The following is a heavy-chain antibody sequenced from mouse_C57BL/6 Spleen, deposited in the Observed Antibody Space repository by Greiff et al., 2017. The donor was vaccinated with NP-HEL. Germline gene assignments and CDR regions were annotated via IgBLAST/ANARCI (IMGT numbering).Heavy chain of an antibody. V-gene: IGHV5-6*01. CDR3: ARQPLDY. J-gene: IGHJ2*01. Sequence: EVKLVESGGDLVKPGGSLKLSCAASGFTFSSYGMSWVRQTPDKRLEWVATISSGGSYTYYPDSVKGRFTIASDNAKNTLYLQMSSLKSEDTAMYYCARQPLDYWGQGTTLTVSS. D-gene: IGHD6-1*01. CDR1: GFTFSSYG. CDR2: ISSGGSYT.